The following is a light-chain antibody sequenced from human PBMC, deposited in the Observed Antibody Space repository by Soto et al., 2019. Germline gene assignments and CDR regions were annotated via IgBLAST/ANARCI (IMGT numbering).Light chain of an antibody. CDR2: EVS. Sequence: QSALTQPASVSGSPGQSMTISCTGTSSDAGGYNYVSWYQQHPGKAPKLMIYEVSNRPSGVSNRFSGSKSDNTASLTISGLQAEDEADYYCSSYTSSSTAVFGTGTKLTVL. J-gene: IGLJ1*01. CDR3: SSYTSSSTAV. CDR1: SSDAGGYNY. V-gene: IGLV2-14*01.